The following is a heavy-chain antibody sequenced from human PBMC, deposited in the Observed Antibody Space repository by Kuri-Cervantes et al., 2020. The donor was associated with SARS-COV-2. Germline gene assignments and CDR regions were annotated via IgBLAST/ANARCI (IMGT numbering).Heavy chain of an antibody. J-gene: IGHJ4*02. D-gene: IGHD2-2*01. CDR1: GGTFSSYA. Sequence: SVKASCKASGGTFSSYAISWVRQAPGQGLEWMGGIIPIFGTANYAQKFQGRVTITADKSTSTAYMELSSPRSEDTAVYYCAREGSCSSTSCPSDYWGQGTLVTVSS. CDR3: AREGSCSSTSCPSDY. CDR2: IIPIFGTA. V-gene: IGHV1-69*06.